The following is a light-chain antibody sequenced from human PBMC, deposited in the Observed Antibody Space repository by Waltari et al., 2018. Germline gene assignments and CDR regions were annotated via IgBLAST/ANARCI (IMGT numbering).Light chain of an antibody. CDR2: TTN. V-gene: IGLV7-43*01. CDR1: TGAVTSGNY. J-gene: IGLJ2*01. Sequence: QTVVTQEPSLTVSPGGTITLTCASSTGAVTSGNYPNWFQQKPGQAPRPLIYTTNNKHSWTPARLAGSLLGGKAALTLSGVQPEDEADYYCLIYYGGIVVFGGGTKLTVL. CDR3: LIYYGGIVV.